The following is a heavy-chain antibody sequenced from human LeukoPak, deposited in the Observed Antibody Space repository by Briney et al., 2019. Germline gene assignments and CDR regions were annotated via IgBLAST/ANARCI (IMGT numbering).Heavy chain of an antibody. CDR3: ARSGSGSYAH. J-gene: IGHJ4*02. V-gene: IGHV3-21*01. D-gene: IGHD3-10*01. CDR1: GFTFSNAW. CDR2: ISSSSSYI. Sequence: GGSLRLSCAASGFTFSNAWMSWVRQAPGKGLEWVSSISSSSSYIYYADSVKGRFTISRDNAKNSLYLQMNSLRAEDTAVYYCARSGSGSYAHWGQGTLVTVSS.